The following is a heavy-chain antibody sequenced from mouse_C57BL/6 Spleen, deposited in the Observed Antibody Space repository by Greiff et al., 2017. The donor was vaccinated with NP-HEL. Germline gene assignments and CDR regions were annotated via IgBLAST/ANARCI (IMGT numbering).Heavy chain of an antibody. V-gene: IGHV1-54*01. CDR2: INPGSGGT. J-gene: IGHJ3*01. CDR3: LRARFAY. CDR1: GYAFTNYL. D-gene: IGHD2-12*01. Sequence: VQLQQSGAELVRPGTSVKVSCKASGYAFTNYLIEWVKQRPGQGLEWIGVINPGSGGTNYNEKFKGKATLTADKSSSTAYMQLSSLTSEDSAVYFWLRARFAYWGQGTLVTVSA.